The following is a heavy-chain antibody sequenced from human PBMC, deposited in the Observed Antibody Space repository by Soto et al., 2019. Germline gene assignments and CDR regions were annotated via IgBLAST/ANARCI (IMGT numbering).Heavy chain of an antibody. Sequence: GGSLRLSCAASGFTFSSYAMTWVRQAPGKGLEWVSTIDSGGNTYYAGSVKGRFTISRDNSKSTVFLQMNSLRDEDTAVYYCVKDWSGSKCPCMDVWGQGTAVTVS. CDR2: IDSGGNT. CDR1: GFTFSSYA. D-gene: IGHD3-3*01. V-gene: IGHV3-23*01. J-gene: IGHJ6*01. CDR3: VKDWSGSKCPCMDV.